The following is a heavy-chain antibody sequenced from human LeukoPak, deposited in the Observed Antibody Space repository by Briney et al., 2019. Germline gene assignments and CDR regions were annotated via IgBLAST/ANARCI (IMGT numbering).Heavy chain of an antibody. CDR3: ARPTKITMLRGGGYNWFDP. J-gene: IGHJ5*02. Sequence: ASVKVSCKASGYTFTSYDINWVRQVTGQGLEWMGWMNPDSGNTGYAQKFLGRVTMTRDTSINTAYMELSSLRSEDTAVYYCARPTKITMLRGGGYNWFDPWGQGTLVTVSS. D-gene: IGHD3-10*01. CDR1: GYTFTSYD. CDR2: MNPDSGNT. V-gene: IGHV1-8*01.